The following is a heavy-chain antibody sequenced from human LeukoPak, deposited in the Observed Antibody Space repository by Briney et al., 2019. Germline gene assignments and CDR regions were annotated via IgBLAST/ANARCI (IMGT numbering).Heavy chain of an antibody. D-gene: IGHD2-15*01. CDR3: ARLEPIVVVVAATPQGWFDP. V-gene: IGHV4-39*01. Sequence: SETLSLTCTVPGGSISSSSYYWGWIRQPPGKGLEWIGSIYYSGSTYYNPSLKSRVTISVDTSKNQFSLKLSSVTAADTAVYYCARLEPIVVVVAATPQGWFDPWGQGTLVTVSS. CDR1: GGSISSSSYY. J-gene: IGHJ5*02. CDR2: IYYSGST.